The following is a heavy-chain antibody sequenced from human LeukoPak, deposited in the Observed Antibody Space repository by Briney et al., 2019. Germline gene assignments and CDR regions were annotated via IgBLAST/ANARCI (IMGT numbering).Heavy chain of an antibody. CDR2: IYTSGNT. J-gene: IGHJ5*02. CDR1: GGSISRGSYY. D-gene: IGHD3-10*01. Sequence: PSQTLSLTCTVSGGSISRGSYYWSWIRQPAGRGLEWIGRIYTSGNTNYNPSLQIRVTISVDTTKNQFSLKLSSVTAADTAVYYCARDQELLWFGELLSDNWFHPWGQGTLVTVSS. CDR3: ARDQELLWFGELLSDNWFHP. V-gene: IGHV4-61*02.